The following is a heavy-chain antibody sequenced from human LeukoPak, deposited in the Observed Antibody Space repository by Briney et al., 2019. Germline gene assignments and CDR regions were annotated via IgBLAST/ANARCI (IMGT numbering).Heavy chain of an antibody. CDR2: ISYDGSNK. J-gene: IGHJ3*02. CDR1: GFTFSSYA. CDR3: ARDYRSLDAFDI. D-gene: IGHD3-16*02. Sequence: PGGSLRLSCAASGFTFSSYAMHWVRQAPGKGLEWVAIISYDGSNKYYADSVKGRFTISRDNSKNTLYLQMNSLRAEDTAVYYCARDYRSLDAFDIWGQGTMVTVSS. V-gene: IGHV3-30*01.